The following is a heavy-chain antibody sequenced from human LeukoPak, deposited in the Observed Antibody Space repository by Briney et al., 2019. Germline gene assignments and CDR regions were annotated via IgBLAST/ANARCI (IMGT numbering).Heavy chain of an antibody. CDR3: ARGGWSLDF. D-gene: IGHD6-19*01. CDR1: GGSISGHY. J-gene: IGHJ3*01. CDR2: IHSSGST. Sequence: SETLSLTCTVSGGSISGHYWSWIRQPPGKRLEWIGYIHSSGSTDYNPSLRSRLTMSVDTSKNQFFLKLDSVTAADTALYYCARGGWSLDFWGQGTMVTVSS. V-gene: IGHV4-59*11.